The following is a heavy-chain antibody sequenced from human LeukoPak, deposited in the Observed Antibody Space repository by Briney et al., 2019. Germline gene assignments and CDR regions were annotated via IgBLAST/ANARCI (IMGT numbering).Heavy chain of an antibody. Sequence: GGSLRLSCAASGFTFSSYAMSWVRQAPGKGLEWVSAISGSGGSTYYADSVKGRFTISRDNSKNMIYLEMSSLKAEDTAVYYCAKERSLEIAVAGTIFDYWGQGTLVTVSS. J-gene: IGHJ4*02. CDR2: ISGSGGST. CDR3: AKERSLEIAVAGTIFDY. CDR1: GFTFSSYA. D-gene: IGHD6-19*01. V-gene: IGHV3-23*01.